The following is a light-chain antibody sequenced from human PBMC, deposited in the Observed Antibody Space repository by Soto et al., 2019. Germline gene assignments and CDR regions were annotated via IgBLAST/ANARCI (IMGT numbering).Light chain of an antibody. V-gene: IGKV3-20*01. CDR2: GAS. CDR1: QSVSSN. Sequence: EIVMTQSPATLSVSPGERATLSFRASQSVSSNLAWYQQKPGQAPRLLIYGASSRATDIPDRFSGSGSGTDFTLTISTLEPEDFALYYCQQYGSSRTFGQGTKVDI. CDR3: QQYGSSRT. J-gene: IGKJ1*01.